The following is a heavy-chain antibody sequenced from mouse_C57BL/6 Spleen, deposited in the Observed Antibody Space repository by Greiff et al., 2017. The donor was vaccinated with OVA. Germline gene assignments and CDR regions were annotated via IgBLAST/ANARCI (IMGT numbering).Heavy chain of an antibody. CDR1: GYTFTSYW. D-gene: IGHD1-2*01. V-gene: IGHV1-69*01. J-gene: IGHJ4*01. CDR2: IDPSDSNT. CDR3: ARRLSYYYAMDY. Sequence: VQLQQPGAELVMPGASVKLSCKASGYTFTSYWMHWVKQRPGQGLEWIGEIDPSDSNTNYNQKFKGKSTLTVDKSSSTAYMQLSRLTSEDSAVYYCARRLSYYYAMDYWGQGTSVTVSS.